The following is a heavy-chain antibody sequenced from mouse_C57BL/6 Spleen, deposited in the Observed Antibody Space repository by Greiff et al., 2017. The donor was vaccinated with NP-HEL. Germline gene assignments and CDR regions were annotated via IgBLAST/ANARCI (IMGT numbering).Heavy chain of an antibody. Sequence: QVQLQQPGAELVRPGSSVKLSCKASGYTFTSYWMDWVKQRPGQGLEWIGNIYPSDSETHYNQKFKDKATLTVDKSSSTADMQLSSLTSEDSAVYYWARPHYYCSSYGYYAMDYWGQGTSVTVSS. CDR2: IYPSDSET. CDR3: ARPHYYCSSYGYYAMDY. V-gene: IGHV1-61*01. CDR1: GYTFTSYW. D-gene: IGHD1-1*01. J-gene: IGHJ4*01.